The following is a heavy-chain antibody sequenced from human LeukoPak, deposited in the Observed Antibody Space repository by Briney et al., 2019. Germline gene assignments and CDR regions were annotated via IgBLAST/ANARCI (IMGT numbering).Heavy chain of an antibody. D-gene: IGHD3-16*01. CDR2: IYYSGST. Sequence: SETLSLTCTVSGGSISSGDYYWSWIRQPPGTGLEWIGYIYYSGSTYHNPSLKSRVTISVDTSKNQFSLKLSSVTAADTAVYYCARDGVRYGMDVWGQGTTVTVSS. CDR3: ARDGVRYGMDV. J-gene: IGHJ6*02. V-gene: IGHV4-30-4*01. CDR1: GGSISSGDYY.